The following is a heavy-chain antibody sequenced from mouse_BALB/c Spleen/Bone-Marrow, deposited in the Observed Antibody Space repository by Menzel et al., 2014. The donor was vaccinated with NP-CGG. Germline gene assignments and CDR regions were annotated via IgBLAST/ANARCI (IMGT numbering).Heavy chain of an antibody. V-gene: IGHV5-6-3*01. J-gene: IGHJ3*01. D-gene: IGHD2-4*01. CDR3: ARDNYYDYDGFAY. CDR2: INSNGGST. CDR1: GFTFXSYG. Sequence: EVQGVESGGGLVQPGGSLKISCAASGFTFXSYGMSWVRQTPDKRLDLVATINSNGGSTYYPDSVKGRFTTSRDNAKNTLYLQMSSLKSEDTAMYYCARDNYYDYDGFAYWGQGTLVTVTA.